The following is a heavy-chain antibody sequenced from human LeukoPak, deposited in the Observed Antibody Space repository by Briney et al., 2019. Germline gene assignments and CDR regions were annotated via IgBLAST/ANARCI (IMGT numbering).Heavy chain of an antibody. J-gene: IGHJ4*02. Sequence: GGSLRLPCAASGFTFSSYWMSWVRQAPGKGLEWVANIKQDGSEKYYVDSVKGRFTISRDNAKNSLYLQMNSLRAEDTAVYYCARAQTYYDYVWGSYRYQGFDYWGQGTLVTVSS. CDR3: ARAQTYYDYVWGSYRYQGFDY. V-gene: IGHV3-7*01. CDR2: IKQDGSEK. D-gene: IGHD3-16*02. CDR1: GFTFSSYW.